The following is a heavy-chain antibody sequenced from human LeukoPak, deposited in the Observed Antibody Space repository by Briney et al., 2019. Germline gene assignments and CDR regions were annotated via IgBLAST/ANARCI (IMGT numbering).Heavy chain of an antibody. CDR2: ISSSGSTI. CDR1: GFTFSSYE. CDR3: AREVWLQRDY. D-gene: IGHD5-24*01. Sequence: PGGSLRLSCAASGFTFSSYEMKWVRQAPGKGLEWVSDISSSGSTIHYADSVKGRFTISRDNAKNSLFLQMNSLRAEDTAIYYCAREVWLQRDYWGQGIPVTVSS. J-gene: IGHJ4*02. V-gene: IGHV3-48*03.